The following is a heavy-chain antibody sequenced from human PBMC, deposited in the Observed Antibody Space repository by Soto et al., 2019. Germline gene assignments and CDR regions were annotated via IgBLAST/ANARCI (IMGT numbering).Heavy chain of an antibody. D-gene: IGHD3-3*01. V-gene: IGHV3-49*03. CDR2: IRSKAYGGTT. CDR3: TRDSTIFGVVSTFDY. J-gene: IGHJ4*02. CDR1: GFTFGDYA. Sequence: GGSLRRSWTASGFTFGDYAMRWCRQAPGKGLEWVGLIRSKAYGGTTEYGASEKGRLTISRHDSKRIAYLQLNSLKTQDTAVYYCTRDSTIFGVVSTFDYWGKGPLVTVSS.